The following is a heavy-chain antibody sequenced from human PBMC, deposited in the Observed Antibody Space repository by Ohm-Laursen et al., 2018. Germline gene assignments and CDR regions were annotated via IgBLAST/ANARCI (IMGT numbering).Heavy chain of an antibody. CDR3: ARLETGNWFDP. CDR1: AGSISGYY. V-gene: IGHV4-4*07. CDR2: IYATGST. J-gene: IGHJ5*02. Sequence: PGTLSLTCTVSAGSISGYYWNWIRQPAGKGLQWIGRIYATGSTNYNPSLKSRVSMSVDTSKNQSSLKLSSVTAADTAVYYCARLETGNWFDPWGQGTLVTVSS. D-gene: IGHD1-14*01.